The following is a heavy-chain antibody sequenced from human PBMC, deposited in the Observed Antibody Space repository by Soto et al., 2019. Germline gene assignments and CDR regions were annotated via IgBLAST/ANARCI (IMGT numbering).Heavy chain of an antibody. V-gene: IGHV4-30-4*01. J-gene: IGHJ4*02. Sequence: SETLSLNCTVSGGSISSGDYYWSWIRQPPGKGLEWIGYIYYSGSTYYNPSLKSRVTISVDTSKNQFSLKLSSVTAADTAVYYCARSPPYDSSGYYYGFDYWGQGTLVTVSS. D-gene: IGHD3-22*01. CDR1: GGSISSGDYY. CDR3: ARSPPYDSSGYYYGFDY. CDR2: IYYSGST.